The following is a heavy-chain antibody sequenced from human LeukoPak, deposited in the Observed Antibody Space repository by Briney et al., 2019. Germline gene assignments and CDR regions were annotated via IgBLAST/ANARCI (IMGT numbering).Heavy chain of an antibody. D-gene: IGHD5-24*01. J-gene: IGHJ4*02. CDR3: ATFVEMATMRGYFDY. V-gene: IGHV1-69*13. CDR2: IIPIFGTA. Sequence: GASVKVSCKASGGTFSSYAISWVRQAPGQGLEWMGGIIPIFGTANYAQKFQGRVTITADEPTSTAYMELSSLRSEDTAAYYCATFVEMATMRGYFDYWGQGTLVTVSS. CDR1: GGTFSSYA.